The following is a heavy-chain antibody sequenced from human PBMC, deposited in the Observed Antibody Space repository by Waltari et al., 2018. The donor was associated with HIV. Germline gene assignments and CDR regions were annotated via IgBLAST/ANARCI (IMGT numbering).Heavy chain of an antibody. J-gene: IGHJ6*02. CDR2: ISWNSGNI. CDR1: GFNVGNYD. D-gene: IGHD2-8*01. Sequence: AQLVESGVGSVQPGRCLKRSCGASGFNVGNYDLNWVRQAPGKALEWVSGISWNSGNIEYADSVKGRFTISRDNGKNSLYLQMNSLRSEDTGLYYCAKDMGIFYAYGMDVWGQGTAVTVSS. CDR3: AKDMGIFYAYGMDV. V-gene: IGHV3-9*01.